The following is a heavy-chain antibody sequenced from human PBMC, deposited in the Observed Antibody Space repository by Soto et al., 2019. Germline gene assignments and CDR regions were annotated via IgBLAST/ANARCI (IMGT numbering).Heavy chain of an antibody. CDR1: GYIFVNYV. V-gene: IGHV1-18*01. CDR3: VMVDNYVTPTPQDV. J-gene: IGHJ6*02. CDR2: ISPYTGNT. D-gene: IGHD3-16*01. Sequence: QVQLVQSGDEVRKPGASVKVSCKASGYIFVNYVIPWVRQAQGQGLGWMGWISPYTGNTHSATKVQGRLPMTTDTSTSTAYMDLVSLTSDDTAVYYCVMVDNYVTPTPQDVWGQGTTVTVSS.